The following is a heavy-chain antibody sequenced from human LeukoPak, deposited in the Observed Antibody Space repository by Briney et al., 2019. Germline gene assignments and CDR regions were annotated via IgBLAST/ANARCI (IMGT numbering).Heavy chain of an antibody. V-gene: IGHV1-2*06. D-gene: IGHD3-22*01. CDR1: GYTFTGYY. Sequence: GASVKVSCKASGYTFTGYYMHWVRQAPGQGLEWMGRINPNSGGTNYAQKFQGRVTMTRDTSISTAYMELSSLRSDDTAVYYCARADYDSSGYYLDFDYWGQGTLVTVSS. CDR2: INPNSGGT. J-gene: IGHJ4*02. CDR3: ARADYDSSGYYLDFDY.